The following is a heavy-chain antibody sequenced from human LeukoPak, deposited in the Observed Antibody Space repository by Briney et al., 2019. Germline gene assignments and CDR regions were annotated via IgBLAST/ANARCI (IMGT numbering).Heavy chain of an antibody. CDR3: ARAQYYDSSGYYYEDYFQH. CDR2: ISSSTSTI. D-gene: IGHD3-22*01. CDR1: GFTFSSYS. J-gene: IGHJ1*01. V-gene: IGHV3-48*02. Sequence: GSLRLSCAASGFTFSSYSMNWVRQAPGKGLEWISYISSSTSTICYADSVKGRFTISRDNAKNSLYLQMNSLRDEDTAAYHCARAQYYDSSGYYYEDYFQHWGQGTLVTVSS.